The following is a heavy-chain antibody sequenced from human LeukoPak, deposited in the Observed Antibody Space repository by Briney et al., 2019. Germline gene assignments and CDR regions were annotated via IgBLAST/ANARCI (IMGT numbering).Heavy chain of an antibody. CDR2: IYYSGST. Sequence: PSETLSLTCTVSGGSISSSSYYWGWIRQPPGKGLEWIGSIYYSGSTYYNPSLKSRVSISVDTSKNQFSLKLSSVTAADTAVYYCARVKTRRLITMIVVATNAFDIWGQGTMVTVSS. V-gene: IGHV4-39*07. D-gene: IGHD3-22*01. J-gene: IGHJ3*02. CDR1: GGSISSSSYY. CDR3: ARVKTRRLITMIVVATNAFDI.